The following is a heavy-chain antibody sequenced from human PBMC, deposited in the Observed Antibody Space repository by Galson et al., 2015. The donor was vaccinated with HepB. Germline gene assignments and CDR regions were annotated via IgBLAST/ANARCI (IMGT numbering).Heavy chain of an antibody. CDR1: GYTFSIHG. CDR3: ARVDYFESSGYYMH. V-gene: IGHV1-18*01. CDR2: IRGYNGNT. J-gene: IGHJ4*02. D-gene: IGHD3-22*01. Sequence: SVKVSCKASGYTFSIHGISWVRQAPGQGLEWMGWIRGYNGNTDHSQKFQGRVTMTKDTSTGTAYMELRSLRSDDTAVYYCARVDYFESSGYYMHWGQGTLVTVSS.